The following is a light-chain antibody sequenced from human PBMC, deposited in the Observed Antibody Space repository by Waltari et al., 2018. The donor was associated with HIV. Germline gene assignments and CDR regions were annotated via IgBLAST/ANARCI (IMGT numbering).Light chain of an antibody. V-gene: IGLV1-44*01. CDR3: AAWDDSLNGVI. J-gene: IGLJ2*01. CDR1: SSNIGTNT. Sequence: QSALTQPPSASGTPGQRVTISCSGGSSNIGTNTVNWYQQFPGTAPKLLIYTNKQRPSGVPDRFSGSKSGASASLAISGLQSDDEADYYCAAWDDSLNGVIFGGGTKLTVL. CDR2: TNK.